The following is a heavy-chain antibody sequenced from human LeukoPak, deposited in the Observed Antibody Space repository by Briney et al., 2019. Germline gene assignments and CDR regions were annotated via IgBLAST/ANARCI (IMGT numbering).Heavy chain of an antibody. CDR1: GYTFTGYY. CDR2: INPNSGGT. J-gene: IGHJ6*03. CDR3: ARGKIEVAGTYYYMDV. V-gene: IGHV1-2*02. Sequence: GASVKVSCKASGYTFTGYYMHWVRQAPGQGLEWMGWINPNSGGTNYAQKFQGRVTMTRDTSISTAYMELSSLRSEDMAVYYCARGKIEVAGTYYYMDVWGKGTTVTVSS. D-gene: IGHD6-19*01.